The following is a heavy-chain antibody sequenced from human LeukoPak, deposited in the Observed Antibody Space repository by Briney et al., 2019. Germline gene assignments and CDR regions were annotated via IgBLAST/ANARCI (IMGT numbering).Heavy chain of an antibody. D-gene: IGHD2-2*01. CDR1: GYSFNSYW. Sequence: PGESLKISCKGSGYSFNSYWIGWVRQMPGKGLEWMGRIDPSDSYTNYSPSFQGHVTISADKSISTAFLQWSSLKASDTAMYYCARQLVVPTARGSYYYGMDVWGQGTTVTVSS. CDR3: ARQLVVPTARGSYYYGMDV. J-gene: IGHJ6*02. V-gene: IGHV5-10-1*01. CDR2: IDPSDSYT.